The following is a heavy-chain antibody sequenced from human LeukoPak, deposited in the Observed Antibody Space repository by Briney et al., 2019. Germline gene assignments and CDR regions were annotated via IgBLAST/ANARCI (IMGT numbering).Heavy chain of an antibody. Sequence: PSETLSFTCAVYGRSVCAYYWSWIRQPPGKGLEWTGEINHSGSTNYNPSLKSRVTISVDTSKNQFSLKLSSVTAADTAVYYCARGQPIDYWGQGTLVTVSS. D-gene: IGHD2-2*01. V-gene: IGHV4-34*01. CDR1: GRSVCAYY. J-gene: IGHJ4*02. CDR3: ARGQPIDY. CDR2: INHSGST.